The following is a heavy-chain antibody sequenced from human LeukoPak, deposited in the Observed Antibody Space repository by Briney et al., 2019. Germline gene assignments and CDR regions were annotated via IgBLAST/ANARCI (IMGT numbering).Heavy chain of an antibody. CDR2: ISTGGST. D-gene: IGHD3-10*01. V-gene: IGHV4-4*07. Sequence: PSETVSLTCTVYDGSIRSYYWSWIRQPAGKGLEGIGRISTGGSTNYSPSLKSRVTMSVDSSKNPFSLNLSSVTAADTAVYYCARGYGSGSFPLDYWGQGTLVTVSS. CDR3: ARGYGSGSFPLDY. CDR1: DGSIRSYY. J-gene: IGHJ4*02.